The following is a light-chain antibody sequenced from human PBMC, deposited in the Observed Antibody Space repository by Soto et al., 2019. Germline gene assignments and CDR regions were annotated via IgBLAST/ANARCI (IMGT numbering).Light chain of an antibody. J-gene: IGKJ5*01. Sequence: EIAMTQAPATLSVSPGERATLSCRASQSVSSKLAWYQQKPGQAPRLLIYDASSRATGIPDRFSGSGFGTEFTLTIGSLQSEDFAVYYCQQYSRSPSFGQGTRLEIK. CDR2: DAS. CDR3: QQYSRSPS. V-gene: IGKV3D-15*01. CDR1: QSVSSK.